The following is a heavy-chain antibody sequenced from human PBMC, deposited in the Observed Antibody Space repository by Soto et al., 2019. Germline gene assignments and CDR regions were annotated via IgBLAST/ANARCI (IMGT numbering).Heavy chain of an antibody. CDR1: GFTFTNAW. CDR3: TTGPNLRPLAAFDI. Sequence: EVQLVEYGGGLVKPGGSLRLSCAASGFTFTNAWMTWVRQGPGKGLEWVGRIKSKTDGGTIDYAAPVKGRFTISRDDSKNTLYLQMNSLKTEDTAVYYCTTGPNLRPLAAFDIWGQGTVVTVSS. V-gene: IGHV3-15*01. CDR2: IKSKTDGGTI. J-gene: IGHJ3*02.